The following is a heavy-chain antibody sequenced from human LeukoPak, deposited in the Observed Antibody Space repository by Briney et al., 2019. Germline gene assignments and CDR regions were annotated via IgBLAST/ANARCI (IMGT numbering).Heavy chain of an antibody. CDR3: ARDGGYSYDP. J-gene: IGHJ5*02. Sequence: SETLSPTCTVSGVSVSSYYWSWIRQPAGKGLEWIGRFYSSGTTHYNPSLKSRVTMSVDTSKNQFSLKLTSVTVADTAVYYCARDGGYSYDPWGQGTLVTVSS. V-gene: IGHV4-4*07. CDR2: FYSSGTT. D-gene: IGHD5-18*01. CDR1: GVSVSSYY.